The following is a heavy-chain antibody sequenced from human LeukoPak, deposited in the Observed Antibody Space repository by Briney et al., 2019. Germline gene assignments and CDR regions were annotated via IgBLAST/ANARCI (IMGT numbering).Heavy chain of an antibody. V-gene: IGHV4-59*01. CDR1: GGSISSYS. D-gene: IGHD6-6*01. J-gene: IGHJ6*03. CDR2: INNSGYT. CDR3: ARGGAARRVYYYYYMDV. Sequence: PSETLSLTCTVSGGSISSYSWNWIRQPPGKGLEWIGNINNSGYTNNNPSLKSRVTISVDTFKNQFSLKLSSVTAADTAVYYCARGGAARRVYYYYYMDVWGKGTTVTVSS.